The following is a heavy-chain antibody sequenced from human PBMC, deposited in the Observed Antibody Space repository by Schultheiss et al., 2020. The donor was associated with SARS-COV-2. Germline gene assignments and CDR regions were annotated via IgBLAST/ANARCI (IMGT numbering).Heavy chain of an antibody. J-gene: IGHJ3*02. CDR1: GFTFSSYA. CDR2: ISGSGGST. V-gene: IGHV3-23*01. CDR3: AKVDYYDSSGLRAFDI. D-gene: IGHD3-22*01. Sequence: GGSLRLSCAASGFTFSSYAMHWVRQAPGKGLEWVSAISGSGGSTYYADSVKGRFTISRDNSKNTLYLQMNSLRAEDTALYYCAKVDYYDSSGLRAFDIWGQGTMVTVSS.